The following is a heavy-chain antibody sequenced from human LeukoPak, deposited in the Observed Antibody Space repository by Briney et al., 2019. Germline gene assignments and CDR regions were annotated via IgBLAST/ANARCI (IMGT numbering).Heavy chain of an antibody. J-gene: IGHJ3*02. CDR2: IDHTGIT. CDR1: DDSITIYY. Sequence: SETLSLTCAVSDDSITIYYWSWIRQPPGKGLEWIGYIDHTGITNYNPSLNSRVTISRDTSKNHFSLELSSATAADTAVYFCARDLGYFRAFDIWGQGTMVTVSS. CDR3: ARDLGYFRAFDI. D-gene: IGHD2/OR15-2a*01. V-gene: IGHV4-59*01.